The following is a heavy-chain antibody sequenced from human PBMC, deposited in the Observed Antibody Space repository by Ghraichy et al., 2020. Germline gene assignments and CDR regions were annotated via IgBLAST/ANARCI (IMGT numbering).Heavy chain of an antibody. J-gene: IGHJ4*02. CDR1: GFTFSSYA. CDR3: ARDKVGAADY. D-gene: IGHD2-15*01. V-gene: IGHV3-64*01. CDR2: ITSNGDIT. Sequence: GSLRLSCAASGFTFSSYAMHWVRQSPGKGLEYVSAITSNGDITYYANSVKGRFTISRDNSKNTLYLQMGGLRAEDMAVYYCARDKVGAADYWGQGTQVTVSS.